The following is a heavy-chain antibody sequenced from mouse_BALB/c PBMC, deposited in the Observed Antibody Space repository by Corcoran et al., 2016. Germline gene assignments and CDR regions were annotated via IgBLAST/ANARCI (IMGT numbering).Heavy chain of an antibody. CDR3: ARDRYWYFDV. CDR2: INPNNGGT. V-gene: IGHV1-26*01. Sequence: EVQLQQSGPELVKPGASVKMSCKASGYTFTDYYKKCVKQSNGKSLEWIGDINPNNGGTSYNQKFKGKATLTVDKSSSTAYMQLNSLTSEDSAVYYCARDRYWYFDVWGAGTTVTVSS. D-gene: IGHD2-14*01. CDR1: GYTFTDYY. J-gene: IGHJ1*01.